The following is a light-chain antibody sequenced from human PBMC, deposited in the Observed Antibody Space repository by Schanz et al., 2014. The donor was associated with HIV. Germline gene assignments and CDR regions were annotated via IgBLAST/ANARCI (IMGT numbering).Light chain of an antibody. CDR3: LQHNSYPRT. V-gene: IGKV1-9*01. J-gene: IGKJ1*01. Sequence: DMQMTQSPSSLPASVGDRVTITCRASQDISSHLAWYQQKPGKAPKVLIYDASTLQSGVPSRFSGSASGTLFTLTISCLQSEDFATYYCLQHNSYPRTFGQGTKVEIK. CDR2: DAS. CDR1: QDISSH.